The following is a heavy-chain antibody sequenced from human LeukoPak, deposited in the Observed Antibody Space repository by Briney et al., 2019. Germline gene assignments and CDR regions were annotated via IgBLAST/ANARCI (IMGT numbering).Heavy chain of an antibody. CDR2: ISSRSSSI. Sequence: PGGSLRLSCAASGFTFSTYDMNWVRQAPGKGLEWVSSISSRSSSIYYADSVKGRFTISRDNAENSLYLQMNSLRAEDTAVYWCARDYIAYDPLDYWGQGTLVTVSS. CDR3: ARDYIAYDPLDY. CDR1: GFTFSTYD. V-gene: IGHV3-21*01. J-gene: IGHJ4*02. D-gene: IGHD3-3*01.